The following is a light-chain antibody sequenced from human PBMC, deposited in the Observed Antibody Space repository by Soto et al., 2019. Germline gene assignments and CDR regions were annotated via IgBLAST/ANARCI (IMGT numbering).Light chain of an antibody. Sequence: QSALTQPRSVSGSPGQSVTFSCTGPSSDVGAYIYVSWYQQHPGKAPKLIIYDVIKRPSGVPDRFSGSKSGNTASLTISGLQAEDEADYYCCSYAGSYTHVFGTGTKVTVL. V-gene: IGLV2-11*01. CDR1: SSDVGAYIY. CDR2: DVI. CDR3: CSYAGSYTHV. J-gene: IGLJ1*01.